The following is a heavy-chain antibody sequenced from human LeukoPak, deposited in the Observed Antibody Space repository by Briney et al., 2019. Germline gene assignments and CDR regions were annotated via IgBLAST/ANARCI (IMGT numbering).Heavy chain of an antibody. CDR1: GFTFSSYG. CDR2: IWYDGSNK. CDR3: AKDGASTYIDY. J-gene: IGHJ4*02. Sequence: GGSLRLSCAASGFTFSSYGMHWVRQAPGKGLEWVAVIWYDGSNKYYADSVKGRFTISRDNSKNTLYLQMNSLRAEDTAVYYCAKDGASTYIDYWGQGTLVTVSS. V-gene: IGHV3-33*06. D-gene: IGHD4/OR15-4a*01.